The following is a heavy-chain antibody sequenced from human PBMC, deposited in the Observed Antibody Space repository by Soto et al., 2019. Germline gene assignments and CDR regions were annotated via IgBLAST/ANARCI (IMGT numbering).Heavy chain of an antibody. D-gene: IGHD3-3*01. J-gene: IGHJ6*02. Sequence: SETLSLTCAVSGGSISSSNWWSWVRQPPGKGLEWIGEIYHSGSTNYNPSLKSRVTISVDKSKNQFSLKLSSVTAADTAVYYCARTRYYDFWSGYYRSGYYYYGMDVCGQGTTVTVFS. CDR2: IYHSGST. CDR3: ARTRYYDFWSGYYRSGYYYYGMDV. CDR1: GGSISSSNW. V-gene: IGHV4-4*02.